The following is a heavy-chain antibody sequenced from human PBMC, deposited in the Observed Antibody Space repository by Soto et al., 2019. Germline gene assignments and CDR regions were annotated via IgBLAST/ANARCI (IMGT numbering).Heavy chain of an antibody. J-gene: IGHJ4*02. Sequence: QVQLVESGGGVVQPGRSLRLSCAASGFTYSTYTMHWVRQAPGKGLEWGAVISYDGNNKLYADSVKGRFTISRDSTKQKLYLQMNSLRHDDTAMYYCARDGVSSTEYTWNNVPDFDYWGQGALVTVSS. V-gene: IGHV3-30-3*01. CDR2: ISYDGNNK. CDR3: ARDGVSSTEYTWNNVPDFDY. CDR1: GFTYSTYT. D-gene: IGHD1-20*01.